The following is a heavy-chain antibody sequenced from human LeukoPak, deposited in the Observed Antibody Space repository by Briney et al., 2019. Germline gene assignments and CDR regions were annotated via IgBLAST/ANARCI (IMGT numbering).Heavy chain of an antibody. Sequence: SETLSLTCTVSGGSISSTTYCCAWIRQPPGKGLGWIGNIYYGGSTYYTPSLKSRVTISVDTSKNRFFLQLSSVTAADTAVYYCARGGYNWEYYFDYWGQGTLVTVSS. D-gene: IGHD5-24*01. CDR3: ARGGYNWEYYFDY. V-gene: IGHV4-39*07. CDR2: IYYGGST. CDR1: GGSISSTTYC. J-gene: IGHJ4*02.